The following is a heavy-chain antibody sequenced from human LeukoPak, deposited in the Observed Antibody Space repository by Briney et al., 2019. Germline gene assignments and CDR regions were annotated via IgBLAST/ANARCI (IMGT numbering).Heavy chain of an antibody. CDR1: GGSISSGGYY. CDR3: ARSGLGYCSSTSCYVYYGMDV. V-gene: IGHV4-31*03. Sequence: TLSLTCTVSGGSISSGGYYWSWIRQHPGKGLEWIGYIYYSGSTYYNPSLKSRVTISVDTSKNQFSLKLSSVTAADTAVYYCARSGLGYCSSTSCYVYYGMDVWGQGTTVTVSS. CDR2: IYYSGST. D-gene: IGHD2-2*01. J-gene: IGHJ6*02.